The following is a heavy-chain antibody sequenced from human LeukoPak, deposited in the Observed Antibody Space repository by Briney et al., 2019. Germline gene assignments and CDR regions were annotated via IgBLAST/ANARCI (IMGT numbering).Heavy chain of an antibody. Sequence: SETLSLTCTVSGGSISSYYWSWIRQLPGKGLEWIGYIYYSGSTNYNPSLKSRVTISVDMSRNQFSLKLNSVTAADTAVYYCARGGYCSGGSCYYYGMDVWGQGTTVTVSS. CDR2: IYYSGST. J-gene: IGHJ6*02. D-gene: IGHD2-15*01. V-gene: IGHV4-59*01. CDR3: ARGGYCSGGSCYYYGMDV. CDR1: GGSISSYY.